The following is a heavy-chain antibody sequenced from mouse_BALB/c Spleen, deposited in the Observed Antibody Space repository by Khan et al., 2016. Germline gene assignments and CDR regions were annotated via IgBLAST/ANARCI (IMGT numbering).Heavy chain of an antibody. Sequence: QVQLKESGAELARPGASVKMSCKASGYTFTSYTMHWIKQRPGQGLEWIGYINPGSGSTNYNEKFKDKATLTVDKSSSTAYMQLSSLTSGDSAVYYCASSPGAGVDYWGQGTTLTVSS. D-gene: IGHD4-1*01. CDR1: GYTFTSYT. CDR3: ASSPGAGVDY. V-gene: IGHV1-4*01. J-gene: IGHJ2*01. CDR2: INPGSGST.